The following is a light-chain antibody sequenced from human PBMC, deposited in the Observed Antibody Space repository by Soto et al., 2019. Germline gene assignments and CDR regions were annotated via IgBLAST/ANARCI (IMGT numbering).Light chain of an antibody. V-gene: IGLV2-23*01. J-gene: IGLJ1*01. CDR3: CSYAGSSTPFV. CDR2: EGS. CDR1: SSDVGSYNL. Sequence: QSALTQPASVSGSPGQSITISCTGTSSDVGSYNLVSWYQQHPGKAPKLMIYEGSKRPSGVSNRFSGSKSGNTASLTISGLQAEDEADYYCCSYAGSSTPFVFGNGTKV.